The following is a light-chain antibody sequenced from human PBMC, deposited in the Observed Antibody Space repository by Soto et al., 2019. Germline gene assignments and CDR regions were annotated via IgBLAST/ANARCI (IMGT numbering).Light chain of an antibody. CDR1: SSDVGGYNY. V-gene: IGLV2-8*01. CDR3: FSYAGSNKLL. CDR2: EVS. J-gene: IGLJ2*01. Sequence: QSVLTQPPSASGSPGQSVTISCTGTSSDVGGYNYVSWYQQHPGKAPKLMIFEVSKRPSGVPDRFSGSKSGNTASLTVSGLQPEDEADFYCFSYAGSNKLLFGGGTKLTVL.